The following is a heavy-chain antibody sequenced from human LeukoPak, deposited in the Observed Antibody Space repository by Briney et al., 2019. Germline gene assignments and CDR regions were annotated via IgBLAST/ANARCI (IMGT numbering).Heavy chain of an antibody. V-gene: IGHV1-18*01. CDR3: ANPPFGGQWLFPFDY. CDR2: INAYNGNT. J-gene: IGHJ4*02. Sequence: ASVKVSCKASGYTFTSYGFSWVRQAPGQGLEWMGWINAYNGNTNYAQKLQGRVTMTTDTSTSTAYMELRSLRCDDTAVYYCANPPFGGQWLFPFDYWGQGTLVTVSS. CDR1: GYTFTSYG. D-gene: IGHD6-19*01.